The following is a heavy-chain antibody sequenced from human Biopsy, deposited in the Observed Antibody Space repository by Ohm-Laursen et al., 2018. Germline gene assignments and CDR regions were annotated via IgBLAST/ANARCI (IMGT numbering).Heavy chain of an antibody. V-gene: IGHV3-21*01. J-gene: IGHJ6*02. CDR3: ARDSSRRAREGGMDV. Sequence: SLRLSCTASGFSVSSYDMNWVRQAPGNGLEWLSYISETSSHIYDADSVRGRFTVARDIAKNSLYLQLNSLRVEDTAVYYCARDSSRRAREGGMDVWGQGTTVTVSS. CDR2: ISETSSHI. CDR1: GFSVSSYD. D-gene: IGHD6-6*01.